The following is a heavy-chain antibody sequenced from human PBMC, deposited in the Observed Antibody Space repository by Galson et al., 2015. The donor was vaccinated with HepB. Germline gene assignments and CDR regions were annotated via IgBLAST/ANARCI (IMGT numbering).Heavy chain of an antibody. CDR2: ISWGGGST. V-gene: IGHV3-43*01. CDR3: AKDQRKWYSSSWSYFDY. Sequence: SLRLSCAASGFTFDDYTMHWVRQAPGKGLEWVSLISWGGGSTYYADSVKGRFTISRDNSKNSLYLQMNSLRTEDTALYYCAKDQRKWYSSSWSYFDYWGQGTLVTVSS. J-gene: IGHJ4*02. CDR1: GFTFDDYT. D-gene: IGHD6-13*01.